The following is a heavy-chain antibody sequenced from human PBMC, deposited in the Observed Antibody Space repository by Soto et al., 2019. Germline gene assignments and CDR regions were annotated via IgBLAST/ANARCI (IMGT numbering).Heavy chain of an antibody. D-gene: IGHD3-10*01. V-gene: IGHV4-61*01. CDR2: IYYSGST. Sequence: SETLSLTCTVSGGSISSGCYYWSWIRQHPGKGLEGIGYIYYSGSTNYNPSLKSRVTISVDTSKNQFSLKLSSVTAADTAVYYCARSGSGSYYSAPPDYYYYMDVWGKGTTVTVSS. CDR1: GGSISSGCYY. CDR3: ARSGSGSYYSAPPDYYYYMDV. J-gene: IGHJ6*03.